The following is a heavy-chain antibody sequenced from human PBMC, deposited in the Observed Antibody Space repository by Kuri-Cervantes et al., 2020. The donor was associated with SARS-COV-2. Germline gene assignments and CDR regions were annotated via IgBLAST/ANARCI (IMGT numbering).Heavy chain of an antibody. CDR3: ARDVGGSYYFPWFDP. CDR2: INHSGST. D-gene: IGHD1-26*01. Sequence: SETLSLTCAVYGGSFSGYYWSWIRQPPGKGLEWIGEINHSGSTYYNPSLKSRVTISVDTSKNQFSLKLSSVTAADTAVYYCARDVGGSYYFPWFDPWGQGTLVTVSS. CDR1: GGSFSGYY. V-gene: IGHV4-34*01. J-gene: IGHJ5*02.